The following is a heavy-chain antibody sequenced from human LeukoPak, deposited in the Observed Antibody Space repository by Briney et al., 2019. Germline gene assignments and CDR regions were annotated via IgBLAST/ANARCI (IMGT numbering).Heavy chain of an antibody. J-gene: IGHJ4*02. CDR2: ISSSSSYI. CDR3: ARDLRVAARPAGFDY. CDR1: GFTFSSYS. D-gene: IGHD6-6*01. V-gene: IGHV3-21*01. Sequence: GGSLRLSCAASGFTFSSYSMNWVRQAPGKGLEWVSSISSSSSYIYYADSVKGRFTISRDNAKNSLYLQMNGLRAEDTAVYYCARDLRVAARPAGFDYWGQGTLVTVSS.